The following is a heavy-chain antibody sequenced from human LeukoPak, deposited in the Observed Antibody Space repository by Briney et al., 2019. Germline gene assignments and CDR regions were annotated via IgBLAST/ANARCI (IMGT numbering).Heavy chain of an antibody. CDR3: ARGLLGYCSSTSCLSEHYYYMDV. J-gene: IGHJ6*03. V-gene: IGHV4-4*07. Sequence: SETLSLTCTVSAGSISSYYWSWIRQPAGKGLEWIGRIYTSGSTNYNPSLKSRVTMSVDTSKNQFSLKLSSVTAADAAVYYCARGLLGYCSSTSCLSEHYYYMDVWGKGTTVTVSS. CDR2: IYTSGST. D-gene: IGHD2-2*01. CDR1: AGSISSYY.